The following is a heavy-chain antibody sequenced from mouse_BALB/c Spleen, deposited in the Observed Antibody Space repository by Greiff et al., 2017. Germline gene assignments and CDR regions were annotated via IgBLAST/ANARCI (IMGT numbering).Heavy chain of an antibody. V-gene: IGHV1-9*01. D-gene: IGHD2-14*01. Sequence: VQLQQSGAELMKPGASVKISCKATGYTFSSYWIEWVKQRPGHGLEWIGEILPGSGSTNYNEKFKGKATFTADTSSNTAYMQLSSLTSEDSAVYYCARIYYRYDEGAWFAYWGQGTLVTVSA. J-gene: IGHJ3*01. CDR1: GYTFSSYW. CDR2: ILPGSGST. CDR3: ARIYYRYDEGAWFAY.